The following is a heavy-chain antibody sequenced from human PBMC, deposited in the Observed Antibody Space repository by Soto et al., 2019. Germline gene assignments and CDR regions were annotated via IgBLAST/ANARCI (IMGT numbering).Heavy chain of an antibody. V-gene: IGHV3-23*01. J-gene: IGHJ5*02. D-gene: IGHD6-13*01. CDR2: ISGSGVST. CDR1: ECAFIGYP. CDR3: ARHPERIAEIGWFDP. Sequence: GSVRQTCAASECAFIGYPMSWVSQAPGKGLEWVSAISGSGVSTYYADSVKGRFTISRDNSKNTLSLQMNSLRAEDTAVYYCARHPERIAEIGWFDPWGQGTLVTVSS.